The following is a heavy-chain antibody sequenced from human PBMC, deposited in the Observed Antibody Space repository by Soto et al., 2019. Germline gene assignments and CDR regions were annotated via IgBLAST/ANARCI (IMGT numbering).Heavy chain of an antibody. J-gene: IGHJ3*02. CDR3: ARGRIDLGYCSSNSCYAFDI. Sequence: QVQLVQSGAEVKKPGASVKVSCKASGYTFTSYDINWVRQATGQGLEWMGWMNPNSGNTGYAQKFQGRVTMTRNTAISTADMELSSLRSEDTAGYYCARGRIDLGYCSSNSCYAFDIWGQGTMVTVSS. CDR2: MNPNSGNT. CDR1: GYTFTSYD. V-gene: IGHV1-8*01. D-gene: IGHD2-2*01.